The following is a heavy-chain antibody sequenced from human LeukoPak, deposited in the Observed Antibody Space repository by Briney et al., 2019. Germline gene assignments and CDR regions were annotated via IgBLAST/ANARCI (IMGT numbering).Heavy chain of an antibody. CDR3: ARAGHYLQQLVRSDWFDP. Sequence: PGGSLRLSCAASGFTFSSYWMSWVRQAPGKGLEWVSYISSSGSTIYYADSVKGRFTISRDNAKNSLYLQMNSLRAEDTAVYYCARAGHYLQQLVRSDWFDPWGQGTLVTVSS. D-gene: IGHD6-13*01. J-gene: IGHJ5*02. CDR2: ISSSGSTI. V-gene: IGHV3-48*04. CDR1: GFTFSSYW.